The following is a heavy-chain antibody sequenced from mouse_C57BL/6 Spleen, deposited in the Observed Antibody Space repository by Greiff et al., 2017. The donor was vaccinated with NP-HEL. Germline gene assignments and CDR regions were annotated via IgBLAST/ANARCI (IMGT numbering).Heavy chain of an antibody. Sequence: VKLMESGAELVRPGASVKLSCKASGYTFTDYYINWVKQRPGQGLEWIARIYPGSGNTYYNEKFKGKATLTAEKSSSTAYMQLSSLTSEDSAVYFCAFYGNSFAYWGQGTLVTVSA. CDR1: GYTFTDYY. CDR2: IYPGSGNT. CDR3: AFYGNSFAY. J-gene: IGHJ3*01. D-gene: IGHD2-1*01. V-gene: IGHV1-76*01.